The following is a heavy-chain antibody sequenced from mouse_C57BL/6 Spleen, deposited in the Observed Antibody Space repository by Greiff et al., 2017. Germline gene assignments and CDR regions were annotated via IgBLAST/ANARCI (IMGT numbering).Heavy chain of an antibody. D-gene: IGHD1-1*01. V-gene: IGHV5-12*01. J-gene: IGHJ1*03. CDR3: ARGYYGSSYGYFDV. CDR2: ISNGGGST. CDR1: GFTFSDYY. Sequence: EVKLEESGGGLVQPGGSLKLSCAASGFTFSDYYMYWVRQTPEKRLEWVAYISNGGGSTYYPDTVKGRFTISRDNAKNTLYLQMSRLKSEDTAMYYCARGYYGSSYGYFDVWGTGTTVTVSS.